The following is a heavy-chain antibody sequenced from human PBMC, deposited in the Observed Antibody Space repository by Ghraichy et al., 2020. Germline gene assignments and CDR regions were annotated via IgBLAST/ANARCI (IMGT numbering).Heavy chain of an antibody. V-gene: IGHV3-11*06. CDR3: ARVPLREGDYYYYYGMDV. CDR1: GFTFSDYY. Sequence: GGSLRLSCAASGFTFSDYYMSWIRQAPGKGLEWVSYISSSSSYTNYADSVKGRFTISRDNAKNSLYLQMNSLRAEDTAVYYCARVPLREGDYYYYYGMDVWGQGTTVTVSS. CDR2: ISSSSSYT. D-gene: IGHD3-16*01. J-gene: IGHJ6*02.